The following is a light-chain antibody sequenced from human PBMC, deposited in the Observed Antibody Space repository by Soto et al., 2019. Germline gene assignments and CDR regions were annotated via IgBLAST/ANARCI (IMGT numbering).Light chain of an antibody. CDR2: GTS. V-gene: IGKV3-20*01. Sequence: ETVLTQSPGTLSLSPGERATLSCRPSQSVSSSYLAWYQQKPGQAPRLLIYGTSNRATGIPDRFSGSGSGTEFTLTISRLEPEDFAVYYCQQYGSSMYTFGQGTKLEIK. CDR1: QSVSSSY. J-gene: IGKJ2*01. CDR3: QQYGSSMYT.